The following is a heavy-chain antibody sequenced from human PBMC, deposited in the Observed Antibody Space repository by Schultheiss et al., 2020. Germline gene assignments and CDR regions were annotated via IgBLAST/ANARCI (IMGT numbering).Heavy chain of an antibody. CDR1: GGSISSSSYY. V-gene: IGHV4-39*01. D-gene: IGHD2-2*01. CDR3: AGGQDIVVVPAAMSAFDI. J-gene: IGHJ3*02. Sequence: SQTLSLTCTVSGGSISSSSYYWGWIRQPPGKGLEWIGSIYYSGSTYYNPSLKSRVTISVDTSKNQFSLKLSSVTAADTAVYYCAGGQDIVVVPAAMSAFDIWGQGTMVTVSS. CDR2: IYYSGST.